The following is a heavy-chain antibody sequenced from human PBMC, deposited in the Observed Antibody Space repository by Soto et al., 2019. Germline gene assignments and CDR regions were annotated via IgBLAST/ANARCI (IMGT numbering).Heavy chain of an antibody. Sequence: PGESLKISWKGSGYSFTSYWIGWVRQMPGKGLEWMGIIYPGDSDTRYSPSFQGQVTISADKSISTAYLQWSSLKASDTAMYYCARSDLTPRYFVWGPPKYGMDVWGQGTTLTISS. CDR2: IYPGDSDT. D-gene: IGHD3-9*01. CDR3: ARSDLTPRYFVWGPPKYGMDV. CDR1: GYSFTSYW. V-gene: IGHV5-51*01. J-gene: IGHJ6*02.